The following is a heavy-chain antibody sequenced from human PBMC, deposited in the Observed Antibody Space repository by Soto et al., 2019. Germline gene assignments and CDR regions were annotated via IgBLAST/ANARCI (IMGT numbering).Heavy chain of an antibody. CDR1: GGSITSGGYY. V-gene: IGHV4-31*03. CDR3: XXGGXXXXXDNWLDP. Sequence: VQLRESGPGLVKPSQTLSLTCKVSGGSITSGGYYXSWIRQHPVKGLEWIGYTYYTGITYYNPSLKGRVTISLDTYGSHFSLSLTSVTAADTAIXYCXXGGXXXXXDNWLDPWGPGTLVTVSS. D-gene: IGHD2-15*01. CDR2: TYYTGIT. J-gene: IGHJ5*02.